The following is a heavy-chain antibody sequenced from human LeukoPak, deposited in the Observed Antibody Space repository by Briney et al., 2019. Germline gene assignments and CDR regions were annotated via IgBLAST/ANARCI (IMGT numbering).Heavy chain of an antibody. V-gene: IGHV1-24*01. CDR1: GYTLTELS. CDR3: AMARSEITFRLNWFDP. CDR2: FDPEDGET. Sequence: GASVKVSCTVSGYTLTELSMHWVRQAPGKGLEWMGGFDPEDGETIYAQKFQGRVTMTEDTSTDTAYMELSSLRSEDTAVYYCAMARSEITFRLNWFDPWGQGTLVTVSS. D-gene: IGHD3-16*01. J-gene: IGHJ5*02.